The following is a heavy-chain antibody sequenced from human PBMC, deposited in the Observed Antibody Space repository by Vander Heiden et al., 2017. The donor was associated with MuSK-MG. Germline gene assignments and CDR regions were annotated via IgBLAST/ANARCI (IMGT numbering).Heavy chain of an antibody. Sequence: QVHLKESGPGLVKPSGTLSLTCTVSVASISTNNWWGWVRQSPGKGLEWLGDIYHRENTNYNPSLEGRVTISLDKSKNEFYLTLIGVTAADTAIYYCARDWDFRSGNYRDAFDVWGQGKQVTVSS. V-gene: IGHV4-4*02. CDR1: VASISTNNW. J-gene: IGHJ3*01. CDR2: IYHRENT. D-gene: IGHD3-10*01. CDR3: ARDWDFRSGNYRDAFDV.